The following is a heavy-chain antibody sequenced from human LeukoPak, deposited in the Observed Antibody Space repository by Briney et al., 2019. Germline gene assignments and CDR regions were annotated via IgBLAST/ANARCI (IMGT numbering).Heavy chain of an antibody. Sequence: SETLSLTCTVSGGSISSYYWSWNRQPPGKGLELIGYIYYSGSTNYNPSRKSRVTISVDTSKNQFSLKLRSVTAADTAVYYCARGPGITVVRGAYRLESYYCDYWGQGTLVTVSS. J-gene: IGHJ4*02. D-gene: IGHD3-10*01. V-gene: IGHV4-59*01. CDR3: ARGPGITVVRGAYRLESYYCDY. CDR1: GGSISSYY. CDR2: IYYSGST.